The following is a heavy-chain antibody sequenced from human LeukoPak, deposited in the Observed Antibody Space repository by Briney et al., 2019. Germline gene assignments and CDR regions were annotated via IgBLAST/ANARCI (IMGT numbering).Heavy chain of an antibody. Sequence: SETLSLTCTVSGGSISSYYWSWIRQPPGKGLEWIGYIYYSGSTNYNPSLKSRVTISVDTSKNQFSLKLSSVTAADTAVYYCARHELVLRYFDWLPSDFDYWGQGTLVTVSS. CDR1: GGSISSYY. V-gene: IGHV4-59*08. CDR2: IYYSGST. CDR3: ARHELVLRYFDWLPSDFDY. J-gene: IGHJ4*02. D-gene: IGHD3-9*01.